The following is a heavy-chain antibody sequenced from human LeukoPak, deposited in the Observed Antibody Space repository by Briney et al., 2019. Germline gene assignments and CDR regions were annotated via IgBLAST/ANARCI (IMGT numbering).Heavy chain of an antibody. CDR2: FHTGGET. D-gene: IGHD5-24*01. CDR3: ARGFAAAYNFGVFDY. V-gene: IGHV3-53*03. J-gene: IGHJ4*02. Sequence: PGGSLRLSCAASGFTVSNNYMIWVRQPPGKGLELVSLFHTGGETEYADSVKGRFTMSRDTSQNTVSLHMNSLRAEDTAVYYCARGFAAAYNFGVFDYWGQGTLVTVSS. CDR1: GFTVSNNY.